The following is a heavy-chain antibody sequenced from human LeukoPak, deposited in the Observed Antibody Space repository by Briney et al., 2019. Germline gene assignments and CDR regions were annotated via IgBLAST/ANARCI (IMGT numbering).Heavy chain of an antibody. D-gene: IGHD2-2*01. J-gene: IGHJ4*02. V-gene: IGHV4-39*07. CDR3: ARGRVGYCSSTSCYDYPGY. CDR1: GGSISSSSYY. Sequence: SETLSLTCTVSGGSISSSSYYWGWIRQPPGKGLEWIGSIYYSGSTYYNPSLKSRVTISVDTSKNQFSLKLSSVTAADTAVYYCARGRVGYCSSTSCYDYPGYWGQGTLVTVSS. CDR2: IYYSGST.